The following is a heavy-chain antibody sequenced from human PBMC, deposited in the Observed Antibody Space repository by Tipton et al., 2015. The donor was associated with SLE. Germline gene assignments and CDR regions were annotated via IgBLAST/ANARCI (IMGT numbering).Heavy chain of an antibody. V-gene: IGHV4-39*01. J-gene: IGHJ4*02. Sequence: TLSLTCNVSGASLRSSSYYWGWIRQPPGKGLEWIGSIYYSGNTYYNPSLKSRVTISVDTSKNQFSLKLSSVTAADTALYYCARGTNYDSSGYYSYWGQGTLVTVSS. CDR2: IYYSGNT. CDR3: ARGTNYDSSGYYSY. CDR1: GASLRSSSYY. D-gene: IGHD3-22*01.